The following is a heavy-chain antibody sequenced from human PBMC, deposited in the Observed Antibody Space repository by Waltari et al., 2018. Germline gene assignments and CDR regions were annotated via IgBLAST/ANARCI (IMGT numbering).Heavy chain of an antibody. V-gene: IGHV1-69*01. CDR3: ARGRYGDASTFDY. CDR1: GGTFSSYA. J-gene: IGHJ4*02. Sequence: QVQLVQSGAEVKKPGSSVKVSCKASGGTFSSYAIRWVRQGPGPGLGWRGGVSPIFGTANEAQKVQGRVTVTADESTSTAYMELSSLRSEDTAVYYCARGRYGDASTFDYWGQGTLVTVSS. CDR2: VSPIFGTA. D-gene: IGHD4-17*01.